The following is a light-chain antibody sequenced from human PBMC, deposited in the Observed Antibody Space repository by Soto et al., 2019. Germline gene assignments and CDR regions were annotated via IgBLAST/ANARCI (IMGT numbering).Light chain of an antibody. J-gene: IGLJ1*01. Sequence: QAVVSQPPSASGTPGQTVISSCSGSRSDIGSNFVNWYQHLPGTDPKLLIYNSTQRPSGVPDRFSGSKSGTSASLAISGLQSVDEADYYCAAWDDSLSGPVFGTGTKVTVL. V-gene: IGLV1-44*01. CDR3: AAWDDSLSGPV. CDR1: RSDIGSNF. CDR2: NST.